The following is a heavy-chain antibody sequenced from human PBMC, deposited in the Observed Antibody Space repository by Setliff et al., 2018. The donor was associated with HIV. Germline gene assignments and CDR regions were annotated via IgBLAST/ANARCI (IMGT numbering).Heavy chain of an antibody. CDR2: IYYTGST. J-gene: IGHJ5*02. D-gene: IGHD3-10*01. CDR3: AGDFDYGSDPGFFDP. CDR1: GGSISNYY. V-gene: IGHV4-59*12. Sequence: PSETLSLTCTISGGSISNYYWSWIRQPPGKELEWIGFIYYTGSTNYNPSLKSRVSMSVDTSKNQFSLKVNSVTAADTAVYYCAGDFDYGSDPGFFDPWGQGTLVTVSS.